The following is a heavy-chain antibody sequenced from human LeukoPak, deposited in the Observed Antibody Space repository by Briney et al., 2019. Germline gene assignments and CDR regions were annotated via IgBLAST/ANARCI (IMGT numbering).Heavy chain of an antibody. J-gene: IGHJ3*02. D-gene: IGHD4-23*01. Sequence: ASVKVSCKASGYTFTSYGISWVRQVPGQGLEWMGWISAYNGNTNYAQKLQGRVTMTTDTSTSTAYMELRSLRSDDTAAYYCARHMTTVVTTHDAFDIWGQGTMVTVSS. V-gene: IGHV1-18*01. CDR3: ARHMTTVVTTHDAFDI. CDR1: GYTFTSYG. CDR2: ISAYNGNT.